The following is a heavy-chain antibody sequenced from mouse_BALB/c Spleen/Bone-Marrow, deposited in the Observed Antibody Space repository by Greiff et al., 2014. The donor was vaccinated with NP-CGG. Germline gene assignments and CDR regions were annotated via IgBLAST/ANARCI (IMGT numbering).Heavy chain of an antibody. D-gene: IGHD4-1*01. CDR2: INPNNGGT. J-gene: IGHJ2*01. V-gene: IGHV1S81*02. Sequence: QVQLKESGAELVKPGTSVKLSCKASGYTFTTYYMYWVKQRPGQGLEWIGEINPNNGGTNFKEKFKSKATLTVDESPSTAYMQLSSLTSEDSAVYYCTRGRTWDFDYWGQGTTLTVSS. CDR1: GYTFTTYY. CDR3: TRGRTWDFDY.